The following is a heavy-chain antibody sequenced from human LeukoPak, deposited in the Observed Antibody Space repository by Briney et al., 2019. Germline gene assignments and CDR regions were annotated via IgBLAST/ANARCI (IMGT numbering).Heavy chain of an antibody. D-gene: IGHD2-2*01. V-gene: IGHV1-2*02. J-gene: IGHJ5*02. CDR2: INHNSGGT. CDR3: ARDSAGCSSTSCYHPLDP. CDR1: GYTFTGYY. Sequence: ASVKVSCKASGYTFTGYYMPWVRPAPGQGLEWMGWINHNSGGTNYAQKFQGRVTTTRDTSISTAYMELSRLRSDDTAVYYCARDSAGCSSTSCYHPLDPWGQGTLVTVSS.